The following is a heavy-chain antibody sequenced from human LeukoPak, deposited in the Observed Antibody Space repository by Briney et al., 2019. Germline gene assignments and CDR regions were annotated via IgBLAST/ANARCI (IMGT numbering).Heavy chain of an antibody. D-gene: IGHD3-16*01. CDR1: GFTVSSNY. CDR3: ARDANDYASPPDY. CDR2: IYSGGST. Sequence: GGSLRLSCAASGFTVSSNYMSWVRQAPGKGLEWVSVIYSGGSTYYADSVKGRFTISRDNAKNSLYLHMNSLRAEDTAVYYCARDANDYASPPDYWGQGVLVTVSS. V-gene: IGHV3-53*01. J-gene: IGHJ4*02.